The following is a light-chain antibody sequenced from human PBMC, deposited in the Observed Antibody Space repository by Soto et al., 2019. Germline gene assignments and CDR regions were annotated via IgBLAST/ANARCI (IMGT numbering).Light chain of an antibody. CDR1: SSDVGGYNY. CDR3: CSYAGSYTL. J-gene: IGLJ2*01. Sequence: QSALTQPRSVSGSPGQSVTISCTGTSSDVGGYNYVSWYQQHPGKAPKLMIYDVSKRPSGVPDRFSGSKSGNTASLTISGFQAEDEADYYFCSYAGSYTLFGGGTKLTVL. CDR2: DVS. V-gene: IGLV2-11*01.